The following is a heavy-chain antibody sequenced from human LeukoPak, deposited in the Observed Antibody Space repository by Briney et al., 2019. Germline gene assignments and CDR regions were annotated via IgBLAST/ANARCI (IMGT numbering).Heavy chain of an antibody. J-gene: IGHJ5*02. CDR1: GGSISGYY. Sequence: SETLSLTCTVSGGSISGYYWSWIRQHPGKGLEWIGYIYYSGSTYYNPSLKSRVTISVDTSKNQFSLKLSSVTAADTAVYYCARDPIEAAAGGSWGQGTLVTVSS. CDR2: IYYSGST. D-gene: IGHD6-13*01. V-gene: IGHV4-31*03. CDR3: ARDPIEAAAGGS.